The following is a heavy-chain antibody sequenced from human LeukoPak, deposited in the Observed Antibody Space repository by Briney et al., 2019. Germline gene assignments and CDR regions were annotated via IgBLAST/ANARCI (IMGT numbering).Heavy chain of an antibody. Sequence: ASVKVSFKASGYTFTSYGISWVRQAPGQGLEWMGWISAYNGNTNYAQKLQGRVTMTTDTSTSTAYMELRSLRSDDTAVYYCARESPYYYDSSGLDYWGQGTLVTVSS. CDR2: ISAYNGNT. J-gene: IGHJ4*02. CDR3: ARESPYYYDSSGLDY. D-gene: IGHD3-22*01. CDR1: GYTFTSYG. V-gene: IGHV1-18*01.